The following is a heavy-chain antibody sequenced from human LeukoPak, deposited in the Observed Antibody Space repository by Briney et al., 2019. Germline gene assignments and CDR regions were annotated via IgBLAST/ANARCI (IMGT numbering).Heavy chain of an antibody. CDR2: ISGSGGST. Sequence: GGSLRLSCAASGFTFSSYAMSWVRQAPGKGLEWVSAISGSGGSTYYADSVKGRFTISRDNSKNTLYLQMNSLRAEDTAVYYSAKGDNYYGSGSSLDVWGQGTTVTVSS. V-gene: IGHV3-23*01. J-gene: IGHJ6*02. CDR1: GFTFSSYA. D-gene: IGHD3-10*01. CDR3: AKGDNYYGSGSSLDV.